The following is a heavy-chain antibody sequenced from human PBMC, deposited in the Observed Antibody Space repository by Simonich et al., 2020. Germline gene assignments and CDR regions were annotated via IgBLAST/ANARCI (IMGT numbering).Heavy chain of an antibody. CDR2: IYYSGST. J-gene: IGHJ4*02. Sequence: QVQLQESGPGLVKPSETLSLTCTVSGGSISSYYWSWIRQPPGKGLKWFGYIYYSGSTNYNPSLKIRVTISVATSKNQFSLKLSSVTAADTAVYYCARGGLYFDYWGQGTLVTVSS. V-gene: IGHV4-59*01. D-gene: IGHD2-15*01. CDR3: ARGGLYFDY. CDR1: GGSISSYY.